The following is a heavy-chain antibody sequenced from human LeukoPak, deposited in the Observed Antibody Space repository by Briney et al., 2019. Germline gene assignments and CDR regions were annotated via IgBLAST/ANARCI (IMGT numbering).Heavy chain of an antibody. CDR1: GFTFSSYE. CDR2: ISSSGSTI. CDR3: ARGNYCSGGSCYQTASFDY. J-gene: IGHJ4*02. D-gene: IGHD2-15*01. V-gene: IGHV3-48*03. Sequence: GGSLRLSCAASGFTFSSYEMNWVRPAPGKGLEWVSYISSSGSTIYYADSVKGRFTISRDNAKNSLYLRMNSLRAEDTAVYYCARGNYCSGGSCYQTASFDYWGQGTLVTVSS.